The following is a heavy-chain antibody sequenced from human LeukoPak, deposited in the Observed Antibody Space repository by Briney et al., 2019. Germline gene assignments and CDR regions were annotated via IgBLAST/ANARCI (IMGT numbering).Heavy chain of an antibody. CDR1: GGSISSGGYY. J-gene: IGHJ3*02. CDR3: ARDLGRIVGVTGGLAFNI. CDR2: IYYSGST. Sequence: SETLSLTCTVSGGSISSGGYYWSWIRQHPGKGLEWIGYIYYSGSTYYNPSLKSRVSISIDRSKTQFSLKLSSVTAADTAVYYCARDLGRIVGVTGGLAFNIWGQGTAVTVSS. V-gene: IGHV4-31*03. D-gene: IGHD1-26*01.